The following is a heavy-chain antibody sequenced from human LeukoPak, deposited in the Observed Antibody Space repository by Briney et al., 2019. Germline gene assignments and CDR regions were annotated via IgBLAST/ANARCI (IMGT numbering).Heavy chain of an antibody. Sequence: KPSETLSLTCTVSGGSISSYYWSWIRQPPGKGLEWIGYIYCSGSTNYNPSLKSRVTISVDTSKNQFSLKLSSVTAADTAVYYCAREIPVYDGGGDYYYYYMDVWGKGTTVTVSS. CDR2: IYCSGST. J-gene: IGHJ6*03. CDR3: AREIPVYDGGGDYYYYYMDV. CDR1: GGSISSYY. D-gene: IGHD3-16*01. V-gene: IGHV4-59*01.